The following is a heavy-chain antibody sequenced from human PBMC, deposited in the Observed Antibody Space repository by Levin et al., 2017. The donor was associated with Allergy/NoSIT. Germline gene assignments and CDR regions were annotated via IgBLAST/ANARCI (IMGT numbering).Heavy chain of an antibody. Sequence: SETLSLTCTVSGGSISSYYWSWIRQPPGKGLEWIGYIYYSGSTNYNPSLKSRVTISVDTSKNQFSLKLSSVTAADTAVYYCARAVAGTWDNWFDPWGQGTLVTVSS. V-gene: IGHV4-59*08. CDR3: ARAVAGTWDNWFDP. J-gene: IGHJ5*02. D-gene: IGHD6-19*01. CDR2: IYYSGST. CDR1: GGSISSYY.